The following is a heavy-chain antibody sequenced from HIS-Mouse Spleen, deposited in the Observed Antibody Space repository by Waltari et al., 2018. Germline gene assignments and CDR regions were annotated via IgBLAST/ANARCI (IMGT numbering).Heavy chain of an antibody. D-gene: IGHD1-26*01. CDR2: IYYSGST. V-gene: IGHV4-59*01. J-gene: IGHJ4*02. CDR3: AREANKYSGSYYFDY. CDR1: GGPISSYY. Sequence: QVQLQESGPGLVKPSETLSLTCTVSGGPISSYYWTWIRQPPGKGLEWIGYIYYSGSTNYNPSLKSRVTISVDTSKNQFSLKLSSVTAADTAVYYCAREANKYSGSYYFDYWGQGTLVTVSS.